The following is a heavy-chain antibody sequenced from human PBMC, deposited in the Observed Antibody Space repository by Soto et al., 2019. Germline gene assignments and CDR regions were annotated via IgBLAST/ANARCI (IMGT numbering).Heavy chain of an antibody. Sequence: ASVKVSCKASGCTFTGHYIHWVRQAPEQGPEWMGEIGPESGATRYAQKFQGRVTMTRDMSITTVYMELSNLSPDDTAVYYCGRGRSGQIVVFYWGQGTPVTVSS. CDR1: GCTFTGHY. CDR2: IGPESGAT. D-gene: IGHD5-12*01. V-gene: IGHV1-2*02. J-gene: IGHJ4*02. CDR3: GRGRSGQIVVFY.